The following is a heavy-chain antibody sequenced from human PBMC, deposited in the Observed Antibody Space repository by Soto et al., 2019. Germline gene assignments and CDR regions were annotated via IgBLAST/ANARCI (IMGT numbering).Heavy chain of an antibody. CDR1: GFSFSKAW. V-gene: IGHV3-15*01. J-gene: IGHJ4*02. CDR2: IKNKTDGGIT. Sequence: GGSLRLSCAASGFSFSKAWMSWVRLTPGKGLEWVGRIKNKTDGGITDYPAPVRDRFTVSRDDSRSTLYLQMTSLKTEDTAMYYCITDPYYDFWSGYHFDFWGQGTLVTVSS. CDR3: ITDPYYDFWSGYHFDF. D-gene: IGHD3-3*01.